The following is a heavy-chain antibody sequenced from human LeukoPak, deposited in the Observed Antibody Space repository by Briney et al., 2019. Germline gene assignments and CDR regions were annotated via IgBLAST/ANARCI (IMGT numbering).Heavy chain of an antibody. J-gene: IGHJ6*03. D-gene: IGHD3-22*01. Sequence: GGSLRLSCAASGFTFSSYGMSWVRQAPGKGLEWVSSISTSSTYIYYADSVKGRFTISRDNAKNSLYLQMNSLRAEDTAVYYCARDANDYDSSGFSWGYYYYYMDVWGKGTTVTVSS. CDR2: ISTSSTYI. CDR1: GFTFSSYG. CDR3: ARDANDYDSSGFSWGYYYYYMDV. V-gene: IGHV3-21*01.